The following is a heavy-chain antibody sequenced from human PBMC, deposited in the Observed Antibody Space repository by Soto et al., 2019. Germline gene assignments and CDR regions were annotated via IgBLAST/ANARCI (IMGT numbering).Heavy chain of an antibody. Sequence: PGGSLRLSCAASGFTFSSYGMHWVRQAPGKGLEWVAVISYDGSNKYYADSVKGRFTISRDNSKNTLYLQMNSLRAEDTAVYYCAKDFDRLKDYGMDVWGQGTTVTVSS. D-gene: IGHD3-9*01. V-gene: IGHV3-30*18. CDR2: ISYDGSNK. CDR1: GFTFSSYG. CDR3: AKDFDRLKDYGMDV. J-gene: IGHJ6*02.